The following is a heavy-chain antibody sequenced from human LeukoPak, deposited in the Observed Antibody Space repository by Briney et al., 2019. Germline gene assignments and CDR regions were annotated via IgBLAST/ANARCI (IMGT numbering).Heavy chain of an antibody. J-gene: IGHJ3*02. D-gene: IGHD3-10*01. CDR2: IKEDGTEK. Sequence: GGSLRLSCAASGFSFSSYWMNWVRQAPGKGLEWMAKIKEDGTEKHYVDSVKGRFTISRDNAKNSLYLQMNSLRAEDTAVYYCARDSGSDALDIWGQGTMVTVSS. CDR1: GFSFSSYW. CDR3: ARDSGSDALDI. V-gene: IGHV3-7*04.